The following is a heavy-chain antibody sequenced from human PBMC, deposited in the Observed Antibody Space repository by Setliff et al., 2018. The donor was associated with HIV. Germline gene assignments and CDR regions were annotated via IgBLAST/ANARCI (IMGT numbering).Heavy chain of an antibody. CDR2: ISSSSSTK. D-gene: IGHD6-13*01. Sequence: GGSLRLSCAASGFTFSTHAMSWVRQAPGKGLEWVSYISSSSSTKYYADSVKGRFTISRDNAKSSLYLQMNSLRAEDTAVYYCARGVAAAGTDYWGQGTLVTSPQ. CDR1: GFTFSTHA. J-gene: IGHJ4*02. V-gene: IGHV3-48*04. CDR3: ARGVAAAGTDY.